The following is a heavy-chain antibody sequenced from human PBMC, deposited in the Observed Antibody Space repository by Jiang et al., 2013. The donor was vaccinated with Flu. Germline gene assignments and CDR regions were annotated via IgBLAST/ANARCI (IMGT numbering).Heavy chain of an antibody. J-gene: IGHJ4*02. CDR3: ARSPLLQPFDY. Sequence: PGLLKPSETLSLTCTVSGDSINSDYWSWIRQPPGKGLEWIGYIYYSGSTNYNPSLKSRVTISVDTSKNQFSLKPSSVTAADTAVYYCARSPLLQPFDYWGQGTLVTVSS. V-gene: IGHV4-59*01. D-gene: IGHD1-1*01. CDR2: IYYSGST. CDR1: GDSINSDY.